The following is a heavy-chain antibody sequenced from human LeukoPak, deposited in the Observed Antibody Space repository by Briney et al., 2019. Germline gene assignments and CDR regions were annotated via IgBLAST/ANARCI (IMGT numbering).Heavy chain of an antibody. Sequence: AGGSLRLSCSASGFTFSDYDMNWIRQAPGKGLEWISAISGRSSHTYYGDSVKGRFSISRDNARNLLYLQMNDLGAEDTAVYYCGRAFPPLRTSSAGDLWGQGTLVTVSS. CDR1: GFTFSDYD. CDR3: GRAFPPLRTSSAGDL. J-gene: IGHJ4*02. V-gene: IGHV3-21*06. CDR2: ISGRSSHT. D-gene: IGHD3-16*01.